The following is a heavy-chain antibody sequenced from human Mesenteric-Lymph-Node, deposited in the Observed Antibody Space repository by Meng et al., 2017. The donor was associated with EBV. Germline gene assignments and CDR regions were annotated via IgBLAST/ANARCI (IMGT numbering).Heavy chain of an antibody. V-gene: IGHV3-23*01. J-gene: IGHJ4*02. Sequence: VQLWESGEGLVQPGGSLRLSCVASGFTFNIYGMNWVRQAPGRGLEWVAGISGSGGTTYYADSVKGRFTISRDNSENTVSLQMNSLRAEDTAVYYCSNLPYNYWGQGTLVTVSS. CDR3: SNLPYNY. CDR1: GFTFNIYG. CDR2: ISGSGGTT. D-gene: IGHD5-24*01.